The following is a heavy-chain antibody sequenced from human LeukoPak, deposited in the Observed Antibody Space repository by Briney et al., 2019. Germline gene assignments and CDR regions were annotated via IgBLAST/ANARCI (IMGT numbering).Heavy chain of an antibody. CDR2: ISSSSSYI. CDR1: EFTFSSYS. D-gene: IGHD3-10*01. CDR3: ASMVRGVIDAFDI. V-gene: IGHV3-21*01. Sequence: PGGSLRLSCAASEFTFSSYSMNWVRQAPGKGLEWVSSISSSSSYIYYADSVKGRFTISRDNAKNSLYLQMNSLRAEDTAVYYCASMVRGVIDAFDIWGQGTMVTVSS. J-gene: IGHJ3*02.